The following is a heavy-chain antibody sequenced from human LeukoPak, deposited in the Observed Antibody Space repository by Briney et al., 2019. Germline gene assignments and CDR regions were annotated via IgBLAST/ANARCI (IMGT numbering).Heavy chain of an antibody. Sequence: SVNVSCKASGGTFSSYAISWVRQAPGQGLEWMGRIIPIFGTANYAQKFQGRVTITADKSTSTAYMELSSLRSEDTAVCYCARDRGGTVRYYYYYMDVWGKGTTVTVSS. CDR2: IIPIFGTA. CDR3: ARDRGGTVRYYYYYMDV. D-gene: IGHD3-10*01. V-gene: IGHV1-69*06. J-gene: IGHJ6*03. CDR1: GGTFSSYA.